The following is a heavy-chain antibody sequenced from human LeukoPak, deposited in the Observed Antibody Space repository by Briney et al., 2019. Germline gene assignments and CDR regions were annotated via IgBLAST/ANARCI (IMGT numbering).Heavy chain of an antibody. CDR1: GFTFSSYA. CDR2: ISGSGGST. V-gene: IGHV3-23*01. Sequence: GGSLRLSCAASGFTFSSYAMSWVRQAPGKGLEWVSAISGSGGSTYYADSVKGRFTISRDNSKNTLYLQMNSLRAEDTAVYHCAKGGDYYGSGSYVDYWGQGTLVTVSS. D-gene: IGHD3-10*01. J-gene: IGHJ4*02. CDR3: AKGGDYYGSGSYVDY.